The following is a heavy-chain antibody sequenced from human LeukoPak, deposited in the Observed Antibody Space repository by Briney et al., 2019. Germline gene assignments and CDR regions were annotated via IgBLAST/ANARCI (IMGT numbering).Heavy chain of an antibody. Sequence: ASVKVSCKASGYTFTGYYMHWVRQAPGQGLEWMGWINPNSGGTNYAQKFQGGVTMTRDTSISTAYMELSRLRSDDTAVYYCARDILGGYSYGDEYFQHWGQGTLVTVSS. V-gene: IGHV1-2*02. CDR2: INPNSGGT. CDR1: GYTFTGYY. D-gene: IGHD5-18*01. CDR3: ARDILGGYSYGDEYFQH. J-gene: IGHJ1*01.